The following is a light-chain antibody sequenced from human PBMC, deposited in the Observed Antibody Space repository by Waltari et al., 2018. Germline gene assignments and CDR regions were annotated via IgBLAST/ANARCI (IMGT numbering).Light chain of an antibody. J-gene: IGKJ1*01. CDR1: QTIDTF. CDR3: QQGYKIPRT. Sequence: DIQLTQSPSSLSASVGDRVTITCRASQTIDTFLHWYQQKPGKAPKLLIYASSTLQTGVPGRFSGSGSGTDFTLAISSLQPDDFASYYCQQGYKIPRTFGQGTKVEI. V-gene: IGKV1-39*01. CDR2: ASS.